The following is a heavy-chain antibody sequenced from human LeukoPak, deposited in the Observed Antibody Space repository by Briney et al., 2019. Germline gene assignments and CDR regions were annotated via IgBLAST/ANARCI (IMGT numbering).Heavy chain of an antibody. Sequence: SETLSLTCTVSGGSISSGDYYRSWIRQPPGKGLEWVGYIYYSGSTYYNPSLKSRVTISVDTSKNQFSLKLSSVTAADTAVYYCARVYVALYYYGMDVWGQGTTVTVSS. CDR1: GGSISSGDYY. V-gene: IGHV4-30-4*01. D-gene: IGHD2-8*01. CDR3: ARVYVALYYYGMDV. J-gene: IGHJ6*02. CDR2: IYYSGST.